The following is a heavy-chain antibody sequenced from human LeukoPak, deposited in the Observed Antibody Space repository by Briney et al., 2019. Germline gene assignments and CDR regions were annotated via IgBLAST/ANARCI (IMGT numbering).Heavy chain of an antibody. V-gene: IGHV4-38-2*01. D-gene: IGHD3-22*01. CDR3: ASEDYFDSSGYYGTI. CDR2: IYHSGST. J-gene: IGHJ3*02. CDR1: GYSISSGYY. Sequence: SETLSLTCAVSGYSISSGYYWGWIRQPPGKGLEWIGSIYHSGSTYYNPSLKSRVTISVDTSKNQFSLKLSSVTAADTAVYYCASEDYFDSSGYYGTIWGQGTMVTVSS.